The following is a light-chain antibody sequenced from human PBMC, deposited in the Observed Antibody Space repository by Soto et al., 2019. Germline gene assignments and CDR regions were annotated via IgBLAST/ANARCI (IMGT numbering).Light chain of an antibody. V-gene: IGLV2-14*03. CDR2: SVS. CDR3: SSFTSSTSYV. Sequence: QSALTQPASVSGSPGQSITISCTGSSSDIGDYNYVSWYQSRPGTAPRLMIFSVSNRPSGVSNRFSGSKSGNTASLTISGLQPEDEADYYCSSFTSSTSYVFGPGTKLTVL. J-gene: IGLJ1*01. CDR1: SSDIGDYNY.